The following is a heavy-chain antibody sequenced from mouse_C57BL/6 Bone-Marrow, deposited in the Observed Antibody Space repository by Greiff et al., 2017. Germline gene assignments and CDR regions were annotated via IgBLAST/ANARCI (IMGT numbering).Heavy chain of an antibody. CDR3: ARLTGDDRRGY. V-gene: IGHV1-52*01. Sequence: VQLQQPGAELVRPGSSVKLSCKASGYTFNSYWMHWVKQRPIQGLEWIGNIDPSDSETHYNQKFKDKATLTVDKSSSTAYMQLSSLTSEDSAVYYCARLTGDDRRGYWGQGTTLTVSS. CDR2: IDPSDSET. CDR1: GYTFNSYW. D-gene: IGHD3-2*01. J-gene: IGHJ2*01.